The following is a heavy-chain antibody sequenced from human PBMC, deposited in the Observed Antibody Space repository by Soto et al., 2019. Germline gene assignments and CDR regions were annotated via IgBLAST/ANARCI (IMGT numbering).Heavy chain of an antibody. J-gene: IGHJ6*02. CDR2: LSYDGTYK. CDR3: AKDEAQDGCGNCYGWDG. CDR1: GFTFSIFG. V-gene: IGHV3-30*18. Sequence: GGSLRLSCAASGFTFSIFGMHWVRQAPGKGLEWVAVLSYDGTYKYYADSVKGHFTISRDNSKNTLFLQMNSLRPEDTAVYYCAKDEAQDGCGNCYGWDGWGQRSGVTVSS.